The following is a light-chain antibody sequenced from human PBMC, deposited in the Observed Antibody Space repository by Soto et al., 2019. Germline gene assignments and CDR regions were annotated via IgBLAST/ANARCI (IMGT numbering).Light chain of an antibody. CDR1: QSISSY. J-gene: IGKJ3*01. V-gene: IGKV1-39*01. Sequence: DIPMTQSPSSLSASVGDRVTITCRASQSISSYLNWYQQKPGKAPKLLIYAASSLQSGVPSRFRGSGSVTDFNLTISSLQTEDLATYYCQQSYSTPLSFGPGTKVYIK. CDR3: QQSYSTPLS. CDR2: AAS.